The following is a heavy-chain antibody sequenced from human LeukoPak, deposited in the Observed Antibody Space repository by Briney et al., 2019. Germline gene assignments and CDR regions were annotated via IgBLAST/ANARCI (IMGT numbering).Heavy chain of an antibody. Sequence: SQTLSLTCTVSGGSINSGSYYWSWIRQPAGKGLEWIGRISTSGSTNYNPSLKSRVTMSVDTSKNQFSLKLSSVTAADTAVYYCARGLRYFDWLWFDPWGQGTLVTVSS. CDR1: GGSINSGSYY. CDR2: ISTSGST. CDR3: ARGLRYFDWLWFDP. V-gene: IGHV4-61*02. D-gene: IGHD3-9*01. J-gene: IGHJ5*02.